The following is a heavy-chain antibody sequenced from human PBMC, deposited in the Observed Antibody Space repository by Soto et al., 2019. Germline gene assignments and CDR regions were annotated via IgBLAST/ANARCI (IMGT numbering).Heavy chain of an antibody. Sequence: PGGSLRLSCATPGFTFSSYSMSWVRQAPGKGLEWVSAISGSGGSTYYADSVKGRFTISRDNSKNTLYLQMNSLRAEDTAVYYCAPRYCSTTSCSPYWGQGTLVTVSS. D-gene: IGHD2-2*01. J-gene: IGHJ4*02. CDR1: GFTFSSYS. CDR2: ISGSGGST. CDR3: APRYCSTTSCSPY. V-gene: IGHV3-23*01.